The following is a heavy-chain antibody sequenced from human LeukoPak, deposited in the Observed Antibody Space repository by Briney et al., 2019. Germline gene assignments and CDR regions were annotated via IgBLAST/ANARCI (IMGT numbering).Heavy chain of an antibody. Sequence: PGGSLRLSCAASGFTFSSYAMSWVRQAPGKGLEWVSAISGSGGSTYYADSVKGRFTISRDNTKNTLYLQMSSLRAEDTAVYYCAKGERGYSYGDAFDKWGQGTMVTVSS. J-gene: IGHJ3*02. V-gene: IGHV3-23*01. CDR2: ISGSGGST. D-gene: IGHD5-18*01. CDR1: GFTFSSYA. CDR3: AKGERGYSYGDAFDK.